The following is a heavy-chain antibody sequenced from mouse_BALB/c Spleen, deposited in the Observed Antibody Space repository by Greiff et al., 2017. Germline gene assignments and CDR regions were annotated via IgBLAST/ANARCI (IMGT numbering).Heavy chain of an antibody. V-gene: IGHV5-17*02. J-gene: IGHJ4*01. CDR3: ARWAMDY. CDR1: GFTFSSFG. Sequence: EVNLVESGGGLVQPGGSRKLSCAASGFTFSSFGMHWVRQAPEKGLEWVAYISSGSSTIYYADTVKGRFTISRDNPKNTLFLQMTSLRSEDTAMYYCARWAMDYWGQGTSVTVSS. CDR2: ISSGSSTI.